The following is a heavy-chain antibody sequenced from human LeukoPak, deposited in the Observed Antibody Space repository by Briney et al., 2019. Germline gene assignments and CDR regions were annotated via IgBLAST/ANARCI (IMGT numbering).Heavy chain of an antibody. CDR1: GYTFTNYD. CDR2: MNPNSGNT. J-gene: IGHJ3*02. D-gene: IGHD6-13*01. Sequence: PWASVKVSCKTSGYTFTNYDINWVRQATGQGLEWMGWMNPNSGNTGYAQKFQSRVTITRDTSISTAYMELSSLRSEDTAVYYCARASGSSWYRAFDIWGQGTMVTVSS. V-gene: IGHV1-8*03. CDR3: ARASGSSWYRAFDI.